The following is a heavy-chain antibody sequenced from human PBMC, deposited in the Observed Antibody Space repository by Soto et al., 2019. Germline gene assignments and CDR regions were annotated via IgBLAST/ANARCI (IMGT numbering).Heavy chain of an antibody. J-gene: IGHJ3*02. CDR1: GGSISSGTYL. V-gene: IGHV4-39*01. CDR3: ARHSDRLPIDNGFHT. D-gene: IGHD4-17*01. CDR2: MFNTGDT. Sequence: SETLSLTCTVSGGSISSGTYLWGWIRQPPGQGLEWIASMFNTGDTYYNPSLQSRATIFVDTSKNQVFLQLTLVTAADTSMYYCARHSDRLPIDNGFHTWGQGTMVTVSS.